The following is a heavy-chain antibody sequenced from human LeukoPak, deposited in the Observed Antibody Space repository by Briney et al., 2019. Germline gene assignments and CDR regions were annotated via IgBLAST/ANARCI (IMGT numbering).Heavy chain of an antibody. J-gene: IGHJ5*02. Sequence: GRSLRLSCAASGFTFSNYAMHWVRQAPGKGLEWVAVISYDGSNKYYADSVKGRFTISRDTAKNSLYLQMNSLRAEDTAVYYCARGLLLTCGQGTLVTVSS. CDR2: ISYDGSNK. V-gene: IGHV3-30-3*01. D-gene: IGHD3-10*01. CDR1: GFTFSNYA. CDR3: ARGLLLT.